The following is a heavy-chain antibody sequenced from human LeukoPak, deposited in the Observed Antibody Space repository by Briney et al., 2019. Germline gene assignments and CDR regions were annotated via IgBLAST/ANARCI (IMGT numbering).Heavy chain of an antibody. D-gene: IGHD4-11*01. Sequence: GGSLRLSCAASGFTFSSYAMSWVRQAPGKGLEWVSAISGSGGSTYYADSVKGRFTISRDNSKNTLYLQMNSLRAEDTAVYYCAKEGVYYSNYPLALDYWGQGTLVTVSS. J-gene: IGHJ4*02. CDR1: GFTFSSYA. CDR3: AKEGVYYSNYPLALDY. V-gene: IGHV3-23*01. CDR2: ISGSGGST.